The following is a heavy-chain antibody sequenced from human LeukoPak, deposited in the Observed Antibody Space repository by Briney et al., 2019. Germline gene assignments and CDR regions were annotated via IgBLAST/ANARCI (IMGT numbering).Heavy chain of an antibody. CDR3: AKDMSLSPLAARRRPGRFDP. V-gene: IGHV3-23*01. D-gene: IGHD6-6*01. J-gene: IGHJ5*02. Sequence: GGSLRLSCGASGFTFSSYTVSWVRQAPGKGLEWVAVIGGSGGSTYYADSVKGRFTISRDNSKNTLYLQMNSLRAEDTAVYYCAKDMSLSPLAARRRPGRFDPWGQGTLVTVSS. CDR2: IGGSGGST. CDR1: GFTFSSYT.